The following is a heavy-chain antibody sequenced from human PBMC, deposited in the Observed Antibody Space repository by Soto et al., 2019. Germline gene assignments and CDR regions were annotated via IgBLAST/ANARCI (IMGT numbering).Heavy chain of an antibody. CDR1: GFTFTNFA. CDR2: ISASGRDT. J-gene: IGHJ4*02. CDR3: AKGKASGWYYFDY. Sequence: GGSLRLSCAASGFTFTNFAMSWVRQAPGRGLEWVSGISASGRDTYYADSVKDRFTVSRDNSKNTLYLQMNSLRVEDTAIYYCAKGKASGWYYFDYWGQGARVTVSS. V-gene: IGHV3-23*01. D-gene: IGHD6-19*01.